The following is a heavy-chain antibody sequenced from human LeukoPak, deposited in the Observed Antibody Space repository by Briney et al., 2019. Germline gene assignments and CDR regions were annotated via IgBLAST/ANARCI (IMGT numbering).Heavy chain of an antibody. V-gene: IGHV3-30*02. D-gene: IGHD3-3*01. CDR2: IRFDASNK. CDR3: VKDSRNYYDFWTGYSRSTPIDNWFDP. J-gene: IGHJ5*02. Sequence: GGSLRLSCAASGFNFSGYGMHWVRQAPGKGLEWVAFIRFDASNKYYADSVKGRFTISRDNSKNTLYLQMNSLRVGDTAVYYCVKDSRNYYDFWTGYSRSTPIDNWFDPWGQGNLVIVSS. CDR1: GFNFSGYG.